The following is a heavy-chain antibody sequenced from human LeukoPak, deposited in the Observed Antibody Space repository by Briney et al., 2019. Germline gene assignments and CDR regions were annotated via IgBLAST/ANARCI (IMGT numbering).Heavy chain of an antibody. J-gene: IGHJ2*01. V-gene: IGHV4-39*01. CDR1: GGSISSSSYY. CDR2: IYYSRST. Sequence: SETLSLTCTVSGGSISSSSYYWGWIRQPPGKGLEWIGSIYYSRSTYYNPSLKSRVTISVDTSKNQFSLKLSSLTAADTAVYYCARGVTMIVVVIHDWYFDLWGRGTLVTVSS. CDR3: ARGVTMIVVVIHDWYFDL. D-gene: IGHD3-22*01.